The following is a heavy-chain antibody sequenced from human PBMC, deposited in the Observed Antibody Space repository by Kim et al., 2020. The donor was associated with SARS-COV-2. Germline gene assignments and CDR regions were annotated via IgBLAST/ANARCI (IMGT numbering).Heavy chain of an antibody. CDR3: ARDGRFGELSNYYYGMDV. J-gene: IGHJ6*02. Sequence: SETLSLTCTVSGGSISSYYWSWIRQPPGKGLEWIGYIYYSGSTNYNPSLKSRVTISVDTSKNQFSLKLSSVTAADTAVYYCARDGRFGELSNYYYGMDVWGQGTTVTVSS. CDR2: IYYSGST. D-gene: IGHD3-10*01. CDR1: GGSISSYY. V-gene: IGHV4-59*01.